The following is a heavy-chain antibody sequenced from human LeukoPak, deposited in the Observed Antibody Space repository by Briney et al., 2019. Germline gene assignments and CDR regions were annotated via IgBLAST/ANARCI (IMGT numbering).Heavy chain of an antibody. CDR1: GFTVSSNY. J-gene: IGHJ4*02. D-gene: IGHD4-17*01. V-gene: IGHV3-53*01. CDR3: ARGLYGDYYFDY. Sequence: HPGGSLRLSCAASGFTVSSNYMSWVRQAPGKGLEWVSVIYSGGSTYYADSVKGRFTISRDNSKNTLYLQMNSLRAEDTAVYYCARGLYGDYYFDYWGQGALVTVSS. CDR2: IYSGGST.